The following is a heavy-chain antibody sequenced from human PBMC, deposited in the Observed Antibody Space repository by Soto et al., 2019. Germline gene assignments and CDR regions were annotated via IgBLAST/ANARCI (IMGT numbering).Heavy chain of an antibody. V-gene: IGHV1-2*02. D-gene: IGHD3-10*01. Sequence: GASVKASCKASGYTFTGCYLHWVRQAPGQGLEWMGWVNPISGDTNYAQKFQGRVIMTRDRSITTVHMELSRLRSDDTAVYYCAXEEGFRITMDRGRWFDPWGQGTLVTVSS. CDR2: VNPISGDT. J-gene: IGHJ5*02. CDR3: AXEEGFRITMDRGRWFDP. CDR1: GYTFTGCY.